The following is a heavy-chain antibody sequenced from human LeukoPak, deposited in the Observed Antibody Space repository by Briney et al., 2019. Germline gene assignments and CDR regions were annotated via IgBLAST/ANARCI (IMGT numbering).Heavy chain of an antibody. CDR2: INCRGVST. Sequence: GGSLRLSCAASGFSFDDYAVSWVRQAPGKGLEWVSGINCRGVSTGSPDSVKRRLTISRDNTKNSLCLQLNSLRAEDTAFYYCAKGQVSLNPYWHFDVWGRGTLVSVSS. CDR1: GFSFDDYA. V-gene: IGHV3-20*04. J-gene: IGHJ2*01. CDR3: AKGQVSLNPYWHFDV.